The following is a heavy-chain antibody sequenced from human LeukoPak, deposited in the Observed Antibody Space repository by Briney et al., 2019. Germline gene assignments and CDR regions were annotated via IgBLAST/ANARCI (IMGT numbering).Heavy chain of an antibody. D-gene: IGHD6-13*01. CDR1: GFTFSKHA. CDR3: AGAAAAFDY. V-gene: IGHV3-30*04. Sequence: PGGSLRLSCAASGFTFSKHAMLWVRRAPGKGLEWVALISHDGGDRFYADSVKGRFTISRDSSKNTVSLQLNTLRTGDTAIYYCAGAAAAFDYWGQGTLVTVSS. J-gene: IGHJ4*02. CDR2: ISHDGGDR.